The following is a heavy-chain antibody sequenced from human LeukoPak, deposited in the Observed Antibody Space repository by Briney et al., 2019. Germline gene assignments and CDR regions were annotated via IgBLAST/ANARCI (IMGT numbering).Heavy chain of an antibody. CDR1: GGTFSSYA. CDR3: ARDDGIVVVVADPLKYAFDI. D-gene: IGHD2-15*01. Sequence: GASVKVSCKGSGGTFSSYAISWVRQAPGQGLEWMGGIIPIFGTANYAQKFQGRVTITADESTSTAYMELSSLRSEDTAVYYCARDDGIVVVVADPLKYAFDIWGQGTMVTVSS. V-gene: IGHV1-69*13. CDR2: IIPIFGTA. J-gene: IGHJ3*02.